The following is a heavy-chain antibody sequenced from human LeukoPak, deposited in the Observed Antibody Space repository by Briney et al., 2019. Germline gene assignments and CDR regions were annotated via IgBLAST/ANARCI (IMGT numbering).Heavy chain of an antibody. CDR1: GYTLTELS. CDR3: ARSPSIATDWYFDL. CDR2: IIPIFGTA. Sequence: SVKVSCKVSGYTLTELSMHWVRQAPGQGLEWMGGIIPIFGTANYAQKFQGRVTITTDESTSTAYMELSSLRSEDTAVYYCARSPSIATDWYFDLWGRGTLVTVSS. J-gene: IGHJ2*01. V-gene: IGHV1-69*05. D-gene: IGHD6-13*01.